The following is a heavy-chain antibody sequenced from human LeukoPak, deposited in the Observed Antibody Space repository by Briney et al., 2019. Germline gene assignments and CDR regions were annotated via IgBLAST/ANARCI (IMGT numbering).Heavy chain of an antibody. J-gene: IGHJ4*02. CDR3: ARARGSNSGGAFDY. D-gene: IGHD4-23*01. CDR2: INEDGCEK. CDR1: GFTFSNYW. Sequence: GGSLRLSCAASGFTFSNYWMSWVRQAPGKGLEGVANINEDGCEKYYVDSVKGRFSISRDNAKNSLYLQMNSLEAEDTAVYYCARARGSNSGGAFDYWGQGTLVTVSS. V-gene: IGHV3-7*01.